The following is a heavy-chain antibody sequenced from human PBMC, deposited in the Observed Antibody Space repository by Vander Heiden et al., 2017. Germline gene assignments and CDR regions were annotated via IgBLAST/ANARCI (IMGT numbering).Heavy chain of an antibody. CDR2: ISGSGGST. CDR3: AKASMVRGVIRWYFDL. J-gene: IGHJ2*01. V-gene: IGHV3-23*01. Sequence: EVHLLESGGGLVQPGGSLRLSCAASGFTFSSYAMSWVRQAPGKGLEWVSAISGSGGSTYYADSVKGRFTISRDNSKNTLYLQMNSLRAEDTAVYYCAKASMVRGVIRWYFDLWGRGTLVTVSS. CDR1: GFTFSSYA. D-gene: IGHD3-10*01.